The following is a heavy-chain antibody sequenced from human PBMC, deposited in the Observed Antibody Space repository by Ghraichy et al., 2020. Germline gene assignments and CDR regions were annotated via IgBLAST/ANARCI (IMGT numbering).Heavy chain of an antibody. CDR2: IGGGGDST. J-gene: IGHJ4*02. Sequence: LSLTCAASGFTFSTYAMSWVLQAPGKGLEWVSAIGGGGDSTYYADSVKGRFTVSRDNSGNTLYLQMNSLRAEDTAVYYCALYTVNFDFWGQGTLVTVSS. D-gene: IGHD2-2*02. V-gene: IGHV3-23*01. CDR3: ALYTVNFDF. CDR1: GFTFSTYA.